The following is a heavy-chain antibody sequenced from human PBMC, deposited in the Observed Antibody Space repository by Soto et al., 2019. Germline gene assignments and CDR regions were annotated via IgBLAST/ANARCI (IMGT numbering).Heavy chain of an antibody. V-gene: IGHV3-23*01. CDR2: ISGSGDET. CDR1: GFTFSSHS. J-gene: IGHJ4*02. D-gene: IGHD2-8*02. Sequence: EVQLLESGGGLVAPGGSLRLSCAASGFTFSSHSMSWVRQAPGKGLEWVSSISGSGDETHYADSVKGRLTISRDNSKNTLYVQMNSLRAEDTAVYYCAKLVRYWGEGTLVTVSS. CDR3: AKLVRY.